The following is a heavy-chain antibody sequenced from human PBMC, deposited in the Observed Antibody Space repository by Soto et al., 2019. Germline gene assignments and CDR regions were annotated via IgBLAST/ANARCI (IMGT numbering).Heavy chain of an antibody. D-gene: IGHD3-22*01. J-gene: IGHJ6*02. Sequence: QVQLVESGGGVVQPGRSLRLSCAASGFTFSSYAMHWVRQAPGKGLEWVAVISYDGSNKYYADSVKGRFTISRDNSKNTLYLQMNSLRAEDTAVYYCARDWTYYYDSSGETPVRYYYYGMDVWGQGTTVTVCS. CDR3: ARDWTYYYDSSGETPVRYYYYGMDV. CDR1: GFTFSSYA. V-gene: IGHV3-30-3*01. CDR2: ISYDGSNK.